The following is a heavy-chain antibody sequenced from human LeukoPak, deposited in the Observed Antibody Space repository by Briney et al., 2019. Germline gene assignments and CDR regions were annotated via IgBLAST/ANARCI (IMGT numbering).Heavy chain of an antibody. V-gene: IGHV1-18*01. Sequence: ASVKVSCKASGYTFTSYGISWVRQAPGQGLEWMGWISAYNGNTNYAQKLQGRVTMTTDTSTSTAYMELRSLRSDDTAVYYCARAEGRGSSRRGVFFWGQGTLVTVSS. J-gene: IGHJ4*02. CDR2: ISAYNGNT. D-gene: IGHD6-13*01. CDR1: GYTFTSYG. CDR3: ARAEGRGSSRRGVFF.